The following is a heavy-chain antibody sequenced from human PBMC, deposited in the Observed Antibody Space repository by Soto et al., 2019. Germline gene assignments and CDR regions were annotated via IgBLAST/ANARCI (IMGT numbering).Heavy chain of an antibody. J-gene: IGHJ4*02. V-gene: IGHV3-23*01. CDR1: GFTFSTYA. D-gene: IGHD3-3*01. CDR2: ISGGGGNV. Sequence: EVQLLESGGGLVQPGGSLRLSCAAFGFTFSTYAMSWVRQAPGKGLEWVSAISGGGGNVNYADSVKGRFTISRDNSRTVVYLEVRSLRAEDTAMYSCAKYDFWSSYYIGDSFEYWGQGTLVTVSS. CDR3: AKYDFWSSYYIGDSFEY.